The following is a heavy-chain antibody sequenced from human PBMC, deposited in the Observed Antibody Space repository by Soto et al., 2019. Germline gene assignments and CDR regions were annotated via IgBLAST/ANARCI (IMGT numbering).Heavy chain of an antibody. Sequence: EVQLLESGGGLVQPGGSLRLSWADSGFSCTDYGMSWVRQAPGKGLEWVSTITGSGGTTYYADSVKDRGTISRDDSKDTLYLEMHSLRADDTAVYYCAKGHPRVVTIFGVDYWGQGTLVIVSS. J-gene: IGHJ4*02. V-gene: IGHV3-23*01. CDR1: GFSCTDYG. CDR2: ITGSGGTT. D-gene: IGHD3-3*01. CDR3: AKGHPRVVTIFGVDY.